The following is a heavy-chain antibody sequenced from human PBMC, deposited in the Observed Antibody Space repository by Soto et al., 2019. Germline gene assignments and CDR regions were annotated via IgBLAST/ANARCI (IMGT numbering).Heavy chain of an antibody. CDR3: SRVGGSTWH. Sequence: CGSLRLSCAAAGFTFISYWMHFFRQAPGKGLVWVSRINSDGSSTNYADFVKGRFTISRDNAKNTLYLQMNSLRVEDTAVYYCSRVGGSTWHWGQVTLVTVSS. J-gene: IGHJ4*02. CDR2: INSDGSST. CDR1: GFTFISYW. D-gene: IGHD1-26*01. V-gene: IGHV3-74*01.